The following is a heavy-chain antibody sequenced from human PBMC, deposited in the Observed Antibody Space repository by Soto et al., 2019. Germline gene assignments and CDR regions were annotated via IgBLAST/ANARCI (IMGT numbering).Heavy chain of an antibody. CDR2: ISGSGGDT. CDR3: ARDQRGMDV. D-gene: IGHD6-25*01. J-gene: IGHJ6*02. CDR1: GFSFSSYA. V-gene: IGHV3-23*01. Sequence: GGSLRLSCAASGFSFSSYATAWVRQTPNEALEWVSTISGSGGDTYYADSVKGRFTISRDNSKNTLYLQMNSLRAEDTAVYYCARDQRGMDVWGQGTTVTVSS.